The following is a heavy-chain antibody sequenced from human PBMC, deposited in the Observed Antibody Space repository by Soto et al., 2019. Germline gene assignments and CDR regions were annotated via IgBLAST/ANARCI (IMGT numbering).Heavy chain of an antibody. Sequence: GGSLRLSCAASGFTFSSYGMHWVRQAPGKGLEWVAVISYDGSNKYYADSVKGRFTISRDNSKNTLYLQMNSLRAEDTAVYYCAKDDFHSGYDYFDYWGQGTLVTVSS. CDR2: ISYDGSNK. J-gene: IGHJ4*02. CDR1: GFTFSSYG. V-gene: IGHV3-30*18. D-gene: IGHD5-12*01. CDR3: AKDDFHSGYDYFDY.